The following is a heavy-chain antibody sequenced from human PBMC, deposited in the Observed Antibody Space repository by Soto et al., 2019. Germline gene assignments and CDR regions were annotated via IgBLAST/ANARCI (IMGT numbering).Heavy chain of an antibody. CDR2: IGPESGAT. D-gene: IGHD2-21*01. Sequence: ASVKVSCKASGYTFTGHYIHWVRQAPEQGPEWMGEIGPESGATRYAQRFQGRVTMTRDMSITTVYMELNGLSAEETSIYYCTKDTCGGRDSWGQGTLVTVSS. CDR3: TKDTCGGRDS. J-gene: IGHJ4*02. CDR1: GYTFTGHY. V-gene: IGHV1-2*02.